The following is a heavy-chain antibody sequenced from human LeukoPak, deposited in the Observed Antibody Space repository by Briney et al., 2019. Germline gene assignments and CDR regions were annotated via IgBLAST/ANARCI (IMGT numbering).Heavy chain of an antibody. V-gene: IGHV1-18*01. CDR1: GYTFTSYG. CDR3: ARDRWLKSYYDILTGYFYGMDV. D-gene: IGHD3-9*01. CDR2: ISAYNGNT. J-gene: IGHJ6*02. Sequence: ASVKVSCKASGYTFTSYGISWVRQAPGRGLEWMGWISAYNGNTNYAQKLQGRVTMTTDTSTSTAYMELRSLRSDDTAVYYCARDRWLKSYYDILTGYFYGMDVWGQGTTVTVSS.